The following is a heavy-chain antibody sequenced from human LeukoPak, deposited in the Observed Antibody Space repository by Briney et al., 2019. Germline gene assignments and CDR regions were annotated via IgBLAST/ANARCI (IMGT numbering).Heavy chain of an antibody. CDR1: GYSFTGYY. D-gene: IGHD2-15*01. Sequence: ASVKVSCKASGYSFTGYYIHWVRQAPGQGLEWMGWINPNSGATNFAQHFQGRVTMTRDTSISTAYMELSRLRSDDTAVYYCASWKYCSVGSRPDYWGRGTLVTVSS. J-gene: IGHJ4*02. CDR3: ASWKYCSVGSRPDY. V-gene: IGHV1-2*02. CDR2: INPNSGAT.